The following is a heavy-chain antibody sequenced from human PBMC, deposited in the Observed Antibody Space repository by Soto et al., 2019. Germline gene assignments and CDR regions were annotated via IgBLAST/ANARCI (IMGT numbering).Heavy chain of an antibody. J-gene: IGHJ6*02. Sequence: SETLSLTCAVYGGSFSGYYWSWIRQPPGKGLEWIGEINHSGSTNYNPSLKSRVTISVDTSKNQFSLKLSSVTAADTAVYYCARGGTHYYGSGSYYGYGMDVWGQGATVTVSS. D-gene: IGHD3-10*01. V-gene: IGHV4-34*01. CDR3: ARGGTHYYGSGSYYGYGMDV. CDR2: INHSGST. CDR1: GGSFSGYY.